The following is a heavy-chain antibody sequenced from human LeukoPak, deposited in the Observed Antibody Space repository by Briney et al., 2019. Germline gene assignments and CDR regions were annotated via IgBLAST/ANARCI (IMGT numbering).Heavy chain of an antibody. Sequence: GGSLRLSCAASGFTFSSYWMSWVRQAPGKGLEWVANIKQDGSEKYYVDSVKGRFTISRDNAKNTLYLQMSGLRVEDTAVYYCARGGRGPDFWGQGTLVTVSS. D-gene: IGHD3/OR15-3a*01. CDR2: IKQDGSEK. J-gene: IGHJ4*02. V-gene: IGHV3-7*01. CDR3: ARGGRGPDF. CDR1: GFTFSSYW.